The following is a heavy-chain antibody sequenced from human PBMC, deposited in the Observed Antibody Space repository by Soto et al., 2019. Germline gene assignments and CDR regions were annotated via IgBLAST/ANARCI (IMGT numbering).Heavy chain of an antibody. CDR2: ISGSGGST. J-gene: IGHJ6*02. D-gene: IGHD1-26*01. V-gene: IGHV3-23*01. Sequence: QPGGSLRLSCAASGFTFSSYAMSWVRQAPGKGLEWVSAISGSGGSTYYADSVKGRFTISRDNSKNTLYLQMNSLRAEDTAVYYCAKSPSAWDYYYYGMDVWGQGTTVTVSS. CDR1: GFTFSSYA. CDR3: AKSPSAWDYYYYGMDV.